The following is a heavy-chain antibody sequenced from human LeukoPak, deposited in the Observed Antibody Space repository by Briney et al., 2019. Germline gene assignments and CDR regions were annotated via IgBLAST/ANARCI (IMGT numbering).Heavy chain of an antibody. D-gene: IGHD5-18*01. CDR1: GFTFSSYA. J-gene: IGHJ4*02. Sequence: GGSLRLSCAASGFTFSSYAMHWVRQAPGKGLEWVAVISYDGSNKYYTDSVKGRFTISRDNSRNTLYLQMNSLRAEDTAVYYCARDQTAMVSYFDYWGQGTLVTVSS. V-gene: IGHV3-30*04. CDR3: ARDQTAMVSYFDY. CDR2: ISYDGSNK.